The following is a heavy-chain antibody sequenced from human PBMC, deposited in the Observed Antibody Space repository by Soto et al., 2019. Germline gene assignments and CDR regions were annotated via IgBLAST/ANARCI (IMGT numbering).Heavy chain of an antibody. Sequence: QVQLQQWGAGLLKPSETLSLTCAVYGGSFSGYYWSWIRQPPGKGLEWIGEINHSGSTNTNPSLMVRVTISVDTTKNRFALKLSSVTAADTAVYYCARPAIAAAVSAFDYWGQGTLVTVSS. CDR3: ARPAIAAAVSAFDY. D-gene: IGHD6-13*01. J-gene: IGHJ4*02. CDR2: INHSGST. V-gene: IGHV4-34*01. CDR1: GGSFSGYY.